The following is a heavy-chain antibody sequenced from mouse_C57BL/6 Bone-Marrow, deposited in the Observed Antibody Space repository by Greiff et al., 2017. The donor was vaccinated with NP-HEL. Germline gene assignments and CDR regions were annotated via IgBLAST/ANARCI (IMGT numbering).Heavy chain of an antibody. V-gene: IGHV2-9-1*01. J-gene: IGHJ2*01. CDR3: ARIYYYGSSYFFYFDY. D-gene: IGHD1-1*01. CDR1: GFSLTSYA. Sequence: VKLMESGPGLVAPSQSLSITCTVSGFSLTSYAISWVRQPPGKGLEWLGVIWTGGGTNYNSALKSRLSISKDNSKSQVFLKMNSLQTDDTARYYCARIYYYGSSYFFYFDYWGQGTTLTVSS. CDR2: IWTGGGT.